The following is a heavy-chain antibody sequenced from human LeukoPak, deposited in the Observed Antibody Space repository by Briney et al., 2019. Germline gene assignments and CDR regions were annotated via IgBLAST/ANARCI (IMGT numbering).Heavy chain of an antibody. CDR1: GGSISSGSYY. Sequence: PSETLSLTCTVSGGSISSGSYYWRWIRQPAGKGLEWIGRIYTSGSTNYNPSLKSRVTISVDTSKNQFSLKLSSVTAADTAVYYCARDGSGSFDYWGQGTLVTVSS. CDR2: IYTSGST. CDR3: ARDGSGSFDY. J-gene: IGHJ4*02. V-gene: IGHV4-61*02. D-gene: IGHD3-10*01.